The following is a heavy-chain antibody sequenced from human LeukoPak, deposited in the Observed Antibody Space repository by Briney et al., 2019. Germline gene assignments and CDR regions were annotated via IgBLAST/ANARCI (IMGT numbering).Heavy chain of an antibody. V-gene: IGHV3-30*04. D-gene: IGHD5-18*01. Sequence: GRSPRLSCAASGFTLSSYAMHWVRQAPGKGLEWVAVISYDGSNKYYADSVKGRFTISRDNSKNTLYLQMNSLRAEDTAVYYCARLGYSYGYTGYYYYGMDVWGQGTAVTVSS. J-gene: IGHJ6*02. CDR1: GFTLSSYA. CDR3: ARLGYSYGYTGYYYYGMDV. CDR2: ISYDGSNK.